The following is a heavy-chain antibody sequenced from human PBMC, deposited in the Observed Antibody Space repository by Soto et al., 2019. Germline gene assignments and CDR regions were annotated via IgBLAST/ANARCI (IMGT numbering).Heavy chain of an antibody. CDR1: GGTFSSYA. Sequence: QVQLVQSGAEVKKPGSSVKVSCKASGGTFSSYAISWVRQAPGQGLEWMGGIIPISGTANYPQKFQGRVTITADESTITAYMELSSLRSEDTAVYYCARSQGSSTSLEIYYYYYYGMDVWGQGTTVTVSS. CDR2: IIPISGTA. V-gene: IGHV1-69*01. J-gene: IGHJ6*02. CDR3: ARSQGSSTSLEIYYYYYYGMDV. D-gene: IGHD2-2*01.